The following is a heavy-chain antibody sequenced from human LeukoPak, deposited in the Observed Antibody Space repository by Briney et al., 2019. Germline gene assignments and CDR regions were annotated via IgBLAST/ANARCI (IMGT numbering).Heavy chain of an antibody. CDR2: ISENGSEE. J-gene: IGHJ4*02. D-gene: IGHD5-24*01. CDR1: GFTFSSYS. Sequence: GGSLRLSCAASGFTFSSYSMAWVRQAPGKGLECVANISENGSEEYCVDSVKGRFTISRDNAKSSLYLQMSSLRADDTAVYYCARWRWQQSEFDNWGQGTLVTVSS. V-gene: IGHV3-7*01. CDR3: ARWRWQQSEFDN.